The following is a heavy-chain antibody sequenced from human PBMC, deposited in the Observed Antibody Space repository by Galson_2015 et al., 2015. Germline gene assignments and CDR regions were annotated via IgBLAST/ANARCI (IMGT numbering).Heavy chain of an antibody. D-gene: IGHD2-15*01. J-gene: IGHJ4*02. CDR1: GFTFSSYD. CDR2: ISSNGNTI. V-gene: IGHV3-48*03. CDR3: ATGLTPRYSCNFGFG. Sequence: SLRLSCAASGFTFSSYDMNWVRQAPGKGLEWVSYISSNGNTIYYADSVRGRFTISRDNAKKSLYLQMNSLRADDTAVYYCATGLTPRYSCNFGFGWGQGTLVTVSS.